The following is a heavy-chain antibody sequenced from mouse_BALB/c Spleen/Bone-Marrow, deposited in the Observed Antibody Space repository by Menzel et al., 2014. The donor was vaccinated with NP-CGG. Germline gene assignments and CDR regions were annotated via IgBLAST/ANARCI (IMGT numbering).Heavy chain of an antibody. J-gene: IGHJ4*01. CDR3: ASLYFYGSSYYTMDY. D-gene: IGHD1-1*01. CDR1: GFTFSSYA. V-gene: IGHV5-6-5*01. Sequence: EVKVVESGGGLVKPGGSLKPSCAASGFTFSSYAMSWVRQTPEKRLEWVAPISSGGSTYYPDSVRGRFTISGDNARNILYLQMSSLRSEDTAMYYCASLYFYGSSYYTMDYWGQGTSVTVSS. CDR2: ISSGGST.